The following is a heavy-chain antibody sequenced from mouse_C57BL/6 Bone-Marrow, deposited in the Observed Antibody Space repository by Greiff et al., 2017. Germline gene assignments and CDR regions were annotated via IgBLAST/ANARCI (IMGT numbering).Heavy chain of an antibody. J-gene: IGHJ2*01. V-gene: IGHV5-4*01. CDR3: ARAPLDY. CDR2: ISDGGSYT. CDR1: GFTFSSYA. D-gene: IGHD6-1*01. Sequence: EVHLVESGGGLVKPGGSLKLSCAASGFTFSSYAMSWVRQTPEKRLEWVATISDGGSYTYYPDNVKGRFTISRDTATNNLYLHRSHLQSEDTAMYSCARAPLDYWGQGTTLTVSS.